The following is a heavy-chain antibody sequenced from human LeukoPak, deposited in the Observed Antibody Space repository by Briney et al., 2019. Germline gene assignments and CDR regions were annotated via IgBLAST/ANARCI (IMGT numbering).Heavy chain of an antibody. V-gene: IGHV3-30*02. CDR3: AKGQHYYDSSGYFS. Sequence: GGSLRLSCAASGFTFSSYGMHWVRQAPGKGLEWVSFIRYDGSNKYYADSVKGRFTISRDNSKNTLYLQMNSLRAEDTAVYYCAKGQHYYDSSGYFSWGQGTLVTVSS. D-gene: IGHD3-22*01. CDR1: GFTFSSYG. J-gene: IGHJ5*02. CDR2: IRYDGSNK.